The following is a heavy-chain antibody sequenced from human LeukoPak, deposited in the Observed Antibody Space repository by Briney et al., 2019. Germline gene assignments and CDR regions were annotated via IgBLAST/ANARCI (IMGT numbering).Heavy chain of an antibody. J-gene: IGHJ6*02. CDR3: ARDQAAAGLYYYYGMDV. CDR2: INPSGGST. D-gene: IGHD6-13*01. CDR1: GYTFTSYY. V-gene: IGHV1-46*01. Sequence: GASVKVSCKASGYTFTSYYMHWVRQAPGQGLEWMGIINPSGGSTSYAQKFQGRVTMTRDTSTSTVYMELSSLRSEDTAVYYCARDQAAAGLYYYYGMDVWGQGTTVTVSS.